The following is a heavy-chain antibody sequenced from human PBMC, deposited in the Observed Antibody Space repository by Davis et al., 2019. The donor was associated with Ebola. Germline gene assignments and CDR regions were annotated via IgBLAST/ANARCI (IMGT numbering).Heavy chain of an antibody. J-gene: IGHJ1*01. Sequence: GGSLRLSCVGSGFTFTSAWFSWVRQAPGKGLEWVGRMRSKIDGGTVAYTSSVNGRFTISRDDSRNTVSLQMNSLRSEDTGVYYCITGEGVTSSSYFRELRHWGLGTLVSVSS. CDR2: MRSKIDGGTV. CDR1: GFTFTSAW. D-gene: IGHD6-13*01. CDR3: ITGEGVTSSSYFRELRH. V-gene: IGHV3-15*01.